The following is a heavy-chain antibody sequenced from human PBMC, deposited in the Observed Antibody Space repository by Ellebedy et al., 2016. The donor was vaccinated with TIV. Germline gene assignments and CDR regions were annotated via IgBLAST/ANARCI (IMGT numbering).Heavy chain of an antibody. J-gene: IGHJ4*02. CDR3: ASSRGYSYGLSHAEGIDY. Sequence: GGSLRLSXAASGFTFSRYSMNWVRQAPGKGLEWVSYISSTSSTIYYADSVKGRFTISRDNAKYSLYLQMNSLRAEDTAVYYCASSRGYSYGLSHAEGIDYWGQGTLVTVSS. CDR1: GFTFSRYS. D-gene: IGHD5-18*01. CDR2: ISSTSSTI. V-gene: IGHV3-48*04.